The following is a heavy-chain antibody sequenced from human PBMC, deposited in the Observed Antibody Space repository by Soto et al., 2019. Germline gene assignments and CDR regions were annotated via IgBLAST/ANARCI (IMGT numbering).Heavy chain of an antibody. CDR1: GGSISSGGYY. J-gene: IGHJ5*02. V-gene: IGHV4-31*03. Sequence: SETLSLTCTVSGGSISSGGYYWSWIRQHPGKGLEWIGYIYYSGSTYYNPSLKSRVTISVDTSKNQFSLKLSSVTAADTAVYYCAREQLGVHHEGWFDPWGRGTLVTVSS. CDR3: AREQLGVHHEGWFDP. CDR2: IYYSGST. D-gene: IGHD6-6*01.